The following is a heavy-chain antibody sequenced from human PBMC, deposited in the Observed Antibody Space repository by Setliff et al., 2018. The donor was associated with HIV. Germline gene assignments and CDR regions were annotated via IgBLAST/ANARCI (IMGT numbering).Heavy chain of an antibody. Sequence: PSETLPLTCAVSGVSISSGPYYWGWIRQPPGKGLEWIGSVHYSGSAYHNPSLNSRATTSIDTPKSQFSLKLNSVTAADTAVYCCARLSGGMVPNSWGQGTLVTVSS. V-gene: IGHV4-39*01. CDR2: VHYSGSA. J-gene: IGHJ4*02. CDR1: GVSISSGPYY. D-gene: IGHD3-10*01. CDR3: ARLSGGMVPNS.